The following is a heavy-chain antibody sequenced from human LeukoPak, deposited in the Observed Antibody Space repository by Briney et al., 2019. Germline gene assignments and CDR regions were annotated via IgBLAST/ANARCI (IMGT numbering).Heavy chain of an antibody. J-gene: IGHJ3*02. CDR2: IIPIFGTA. D-gene: IGHD6-13*01. CDR1: GGTFSSYA. CDR3: ARGHSFSSSWSRSALAI. Sequence: ASVKVSCKASGGTFSSYAISWVRQAPGQGLEWMGGIIPIFGTANYAQKFQGRVTITADKSTSTAYMELSSLRSEDTAVYYCARGHSFSSSWSRSALAIWGQGTMVTVSS. V-gene: IGHV1-69*06.